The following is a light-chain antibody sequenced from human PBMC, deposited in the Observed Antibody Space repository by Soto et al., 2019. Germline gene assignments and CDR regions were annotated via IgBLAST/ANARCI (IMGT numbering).Light chain of an antibody. CDR3: QQGSTWPT. J-gene: IGKJ1*01. CDR2: NAS. Sequence: EIVLTQSPATLSLSPGERATLSCRASQSPSGYLAWYQQRPGQAPRLLIYNASIRANGIPARFTGSGSGTDFSLNISSLEPEDFAVYYCQQGSTWPTFGQGTRVDIK. CDR1: QSPSGY. V-gene: IGKV3-11*01.